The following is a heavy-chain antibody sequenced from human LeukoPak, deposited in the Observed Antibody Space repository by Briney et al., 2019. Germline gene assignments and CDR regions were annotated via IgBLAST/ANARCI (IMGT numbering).Heavy chain of an antibody. CDR2: IIPIFGTP. J-gene: IGHJ4*02. D-gene: IGHD3-22*01. CDR3: AKEKYYYDTSGYYPFDY. V-gene: IGHV1-69*01. CDR1: GGTFNNHA. Sequence: SSVKVSCKTSGGTFNNHAISWVRQAPGQGLEWMGGIIPIFGTPNYAQDFQDRVTITADESTSTAYMELSSLRPEDTAVYYCAKEKYYYDTSGYYPFDYWGQGTLVTVSS.